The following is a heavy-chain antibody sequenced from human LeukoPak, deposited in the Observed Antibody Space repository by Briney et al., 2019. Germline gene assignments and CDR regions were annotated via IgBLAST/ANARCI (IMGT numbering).Heavy chain of an antibody. CDR2: IAYDGRFT. CDR3: VKEANGFDM. J-gene: IGHJ3*02. V-gene: IGHV3-30*04. Sequence: PGRSLRLSCAASGFTFSSHPMNWVRQAPGKGLEWVAVIAYDGRFTHYADSVKGRFTISRDNSKSTLEMQMNSLRAEDTALYYCVKEANGFDMWGLGTMVTVSS. CDR1: GFTFSSHP. D-gene: IGHD2-8*01.